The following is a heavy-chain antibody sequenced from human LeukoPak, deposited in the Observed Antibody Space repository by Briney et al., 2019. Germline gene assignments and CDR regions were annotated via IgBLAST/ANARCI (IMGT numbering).Heavy chain of an antibody. V-gene: IGHV4-38-2*02. CDR3: ARGGILVAVYFDF. J-gene: IGHJ4*02. D-gene: IGHD3-9*01. Sequence: PSETLSLTCIVSGYSISNYYYWCWVRQPPGKGLEWIGSVYHTGSPYYNPSLKSRVTISVDTSKNHLSLRLRSVTAADTAVYYCARGGILVAVYFDFWGKGTLLTVSS. CDR1: GYSISNYYY. CDR2: VYHTGSP.